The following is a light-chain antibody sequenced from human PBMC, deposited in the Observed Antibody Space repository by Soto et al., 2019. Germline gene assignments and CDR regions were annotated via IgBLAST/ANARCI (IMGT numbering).Light chain of an antibody. J-gene: IGLJ1*01. CDR3: CSYAGSSTYV. V-gene: IGLV2-23*02. CDR2: EVT. Sequence: QSSLTQPASVSGSPGQSITISCPGTSSDVGSYNLVSWYQQHPGKAPKLMIYEVTKRPSGVSNRFSGSKSGNTASLTISGVQAEDEADYYCCSYAGSSTYVFGTGTKVTVL. CDR1: SSDVGSYNL.